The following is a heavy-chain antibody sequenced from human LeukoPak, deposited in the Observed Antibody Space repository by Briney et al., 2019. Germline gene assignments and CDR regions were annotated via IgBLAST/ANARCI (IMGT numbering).Heavy chain of an antibody. V-gene: IGHV3-30*02. D-gene: IGHD3-22*01. J-gene: IGHJ4*02. Sequence: PGGSLRLSCAASGFTFSNYGMHWVRQAPGKGLEWAAFIRFDGSNKYYTDSVKGRFTISRDNSKNTLYLQMNSLRAEDTAVYYCAKGIYYDNSGYYSLFDHWGQGTLVTVSS. CDR1: GFTFSNYG. CDR3: AKGIYYDNSGYYSLFDH. CDR2: IRFDGSNK.